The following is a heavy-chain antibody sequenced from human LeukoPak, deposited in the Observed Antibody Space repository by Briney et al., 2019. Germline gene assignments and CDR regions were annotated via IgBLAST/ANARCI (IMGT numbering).Heavy chain of an antibody. J-gene: IGHJ6*04. V-gene: IGHV4-4*02. CDR3: ARDEDDYYGSGSYELDV. CDR2: IHHSGST. D-gene: IGHD3-10*01. CDR1: GGSISSSNW. Sequence: SETLSLTCAVSGGSISSSNWWSWVRQPPGKGLEWIGEIHHSGSTNYNPSLKSRVTISVDKSKNQFSVKLTSVTAADTAVYYCARDEDDYYGSGSYELDVWGKGTTVTISS.